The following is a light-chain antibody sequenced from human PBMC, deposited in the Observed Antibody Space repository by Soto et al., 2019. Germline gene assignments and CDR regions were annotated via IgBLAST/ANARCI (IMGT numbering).Light chain of an antibody. J-gene: IGKJ1*01. Sequence: IVLTQSPGTLSLSPGERTTLSCRSSQSIMTYLAWYQQKPGQGPRLLIYGASSRATGTPDRFSGSGSGTDFTLTINRLEPEDFALYYCQQYGSSPPTFGHGTKVDI. CDR3: QQYGSSPPT. V-gene: IGKV3-20*01. CDR2: GAS. CDR1: QSIMTY.